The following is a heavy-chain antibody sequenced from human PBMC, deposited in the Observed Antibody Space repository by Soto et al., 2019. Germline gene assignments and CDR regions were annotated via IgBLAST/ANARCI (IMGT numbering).Heavy chain of an antibody. V-gene: IGHV3-21*01. CDR2: ITTSSAYI. CDR3: VRSGTARLLRHSWFDT. CDR1: GFTFNTYD. J-gene: IGHJ5*02. D-gene: IGHD2-21*01. Sequence: EVQLVESGGGLVKPGGSLRLSCAASGFTFNTYDMNWVRQAPGKGLEWVSPITTSSAYIYYADSLKGRITISRDNAKNSRYLQMNSLRAEDTAVYYCVRSGTARLLRHSWFDTWGQGTLVTVSS.